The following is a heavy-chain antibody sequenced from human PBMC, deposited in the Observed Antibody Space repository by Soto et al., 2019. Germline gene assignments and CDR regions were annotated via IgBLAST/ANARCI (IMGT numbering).Heavy chain of an antibody. J-gene: IGHJ1*01. D-gene: IGHD6-19*01. V-gene: IGHV3-33*06. CDR1: GFTFCSYG. CDR3: AKLAVAGKQYFQH. Sequence: GGSLRLSCAASGFTFCSYGMHWVRQAPGKGLEWVAVIWYNGSNKYYADSVKGRFTISRDNSKNTLYLQMNSLRAEDTAVYYCAKLAVAGKQYFQHWGQGTLVTVSS. CDR2: IWYNGSNK.